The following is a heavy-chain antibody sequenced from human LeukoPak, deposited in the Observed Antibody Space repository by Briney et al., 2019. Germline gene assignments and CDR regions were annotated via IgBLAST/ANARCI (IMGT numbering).Heavy chain of an antibody. J-gene: IGHJ3*02. CDR1: GGSICSYY. Sequence: SETLSLTCTVSGGSICSYYWSWIRQPPGKGLEWIGYIYYSGSTYYNPSLKSRVTISVDTSKNQFSLKLSSVTAADTAVYYCARVWYDFWSGYLDIWGQGTMVTVSS. CDR2: IYYSGST. CDR3: ARVWYDFWSGYLDI. V-gene: IGHV4-30-4*08. D-gene: IGHD3-3*01.